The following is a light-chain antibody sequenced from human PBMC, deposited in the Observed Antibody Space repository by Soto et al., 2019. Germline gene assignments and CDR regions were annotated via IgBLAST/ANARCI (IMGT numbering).Light chain of an antibody. CDR2: GAS. Sequence: DIPMTQSPSSLSASVGDRVTITCRASQGISNYLAWYQQKPGKVPKVLIYGASTLQSGVPSRFSGSGSGTDFTLTITSLQPEDVATYYCQKYNSVPWTFGQGTKVEIK. J-gene: IGKJ1*01. CDR1: QGISNY. CDR3: QKYNSVPWT. V-gene: IGKV1-27*01.